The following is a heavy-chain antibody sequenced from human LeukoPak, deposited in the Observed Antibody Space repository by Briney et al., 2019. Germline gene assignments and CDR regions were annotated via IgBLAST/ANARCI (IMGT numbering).Heavy chain of an antibody. V-gene: IGHV1-69*05. CDR1: GDTFTSYA. J-gene: IGHJ3*02. Sequence: SVKVSCKASGDTFTSYAISWVRQAPGQGLEWMGGIIPIFGTANYAQKFQGRVTITTDTSISTAYMELSSLRSADTAVYYCASSRGYCTNGVCDSVAFDIWGQGTMVTVSS. CDR3: ASSRGYCTNGVCDSVAFDI. D-gene: IGHD2-8*01. CDR2: IIPIFGTA.